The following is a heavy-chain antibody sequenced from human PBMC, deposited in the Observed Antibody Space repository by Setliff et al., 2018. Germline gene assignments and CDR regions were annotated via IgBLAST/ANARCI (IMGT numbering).Heavy chain of an antibody. CDR1: GFTFSKYW. Sequence: GGSLRLSCGGYGFTFSKYWMYWVRQVPGKGLVWVSRINGDGTITNYADSVKGRFTISRDNAKNTAFLQMNSLRADDTAMYYCVASPSNKNGHFEYWGQGTLVTVSS. CDR2: INGDGTIT. CDR3: VASPSNKNGHFEY. V-gene: IGHV3-74*01. J-gene: IGHJ4*02.